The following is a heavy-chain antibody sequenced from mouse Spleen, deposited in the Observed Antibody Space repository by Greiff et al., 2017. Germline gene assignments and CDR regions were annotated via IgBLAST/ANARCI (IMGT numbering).Heavy chain of an antibody. V-gene: IGHV2-9*02. J-gene: IGHJ1*01. D-gene: IGHD1-1*01. Sequence: VQVVESGPGLVAPSQSLSITCTVSGFSLTSYGVHWVRQPPGKGLEWLGVIWAGGSTNYNSALMSRLSISKDNSKSQVFLKMNSLQTDDTAMYYCAREYYGSSYDWYFDVWGAGTTVTVSS. CDR1: GFSLTSYG. CDR2: IWAGGST. CDR3: AREYYGSSYDWYFDV.